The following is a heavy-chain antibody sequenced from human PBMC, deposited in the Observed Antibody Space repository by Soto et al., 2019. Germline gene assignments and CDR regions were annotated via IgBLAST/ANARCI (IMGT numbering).Heavy chain of an antibody. CDR2: IIPVFGTA. CDR1: GGSLSKYG. Sequence: GSSVKVSCKASGGSLSKYGISWVRQAPGQGLEWMGGIIPVFGTANYAQKFQGRVTITADESTNIVYMDVTSLRSEDTAVYYCARGDATKIVVTTYYAMDVWGQGTTVTVS. J-gene: IGHJ6*02. V-gene: IGHV1-69*13. D-gene: IGHD4-17*01. CDR3: ARGDATKIVVTTYYAMDV.